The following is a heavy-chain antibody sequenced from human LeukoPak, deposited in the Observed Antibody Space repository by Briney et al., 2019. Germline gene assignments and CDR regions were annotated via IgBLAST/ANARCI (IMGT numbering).Heavy chain of an antibody. V-gene: IGHV4-4*09. D-gene: IGHD6-6*01. CDR3: ARHSLKGSSSIFYYYYYMDV. Sequence: SETLSLTCTVSGGSISSYYWSWIRQPPGKGLEWIGYIYTSGSTNYNPSLKSRVTISVDTSKNQFSLKLSSVTAADTAVYYCARHSLKGSSSIFYYYYYMDVWGKGTTVTVSS. CDR1: GGSISSYY. J-gene: IGHJ6*03. CDR2: IYTSGST.